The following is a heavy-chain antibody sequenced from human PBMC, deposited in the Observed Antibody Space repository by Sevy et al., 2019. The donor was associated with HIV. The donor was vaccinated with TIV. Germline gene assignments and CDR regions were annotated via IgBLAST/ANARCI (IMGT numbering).Heavy chain of an antibody. V-gene: IGHV3-23*01. CDR3: ARPTPRIAPSSAAFFDY. CDR1: GFPFSSFA. J-gene: IGHJ4*02. CDR2: INGDGGSA. D-gene: IGHD1-26*01. Sequence: GGSLRLSCAASGFPFSSFAMRWVRHIPGKGLEWVSTINGDGGSAYYADSVKGRFTLSRDNSNNTVFLQMNRLRDEDTAVYYCARPTPRIAPSSAAFFDYWGQGTLVTVSS.